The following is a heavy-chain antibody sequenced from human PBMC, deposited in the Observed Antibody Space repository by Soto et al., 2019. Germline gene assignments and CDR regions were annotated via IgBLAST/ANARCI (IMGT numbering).Heavy chain of an antibody. D-gene: IGHD3-22*01. CDR2: IYYSGST. J-gene: IGHJ3*02. CDR1: GGSISSGGYY. CDR3: VGSSGYYSGAFDI. Sequence: TSETLSLTCTVSGGSISSGGYYWSWIRQHPGKGLEWIGYIYYSGSTYYNPSLKSRVTISVDTSKNQFSLKLSSVTGADTAVYYCVGSSGYYSGAFDIWGQGTMVTVSS. V-gene: IGHV4-31*03.